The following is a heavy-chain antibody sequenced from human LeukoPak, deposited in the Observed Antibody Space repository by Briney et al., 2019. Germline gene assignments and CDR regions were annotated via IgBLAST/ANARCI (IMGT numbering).Heavy chain of an antibody. V-gene: IGHV1-18*01. Sequence: GASVKVSCRASGYTFTSYGISWVRQAPGQGLEWMGWISAYNGNTNYAPKLQDRITLATDTSTSTAYMELRSLKSDDTAVYYCARDERAAAAGSEYYFDYWGQGTLVTVSS. CDR1: GYTFTSYG. J-gene: IGHJ4*02. CDR3: ARDERAAAAGSEYYFDY. CDR2: ISAYNGNT. D-gene: IGHD6-13*01.